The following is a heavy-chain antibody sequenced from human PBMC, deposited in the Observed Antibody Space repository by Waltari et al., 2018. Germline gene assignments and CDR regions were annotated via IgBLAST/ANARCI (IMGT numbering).Heavy chain of an antibody. J-gene: IGHJ5*02. Sequence: QVQLQQWGAGLLKPSETLSLTCAVYGGSFSGYYWRWIRPPPGKGLESIGEINHSGSTNYNPSLKSRVTISVDTSKNQFSLKLSSVTAADTAVYYCARGKIAAAGNQNWFDPWGQGTLVTVSS. CDR1: GGSFSGYY. D-gene: IGHD6-13*01. V-gene: IGHV4-34*01. CDR2: INHSGST. CDR3: ARGKIAAAGNQNWFDP.